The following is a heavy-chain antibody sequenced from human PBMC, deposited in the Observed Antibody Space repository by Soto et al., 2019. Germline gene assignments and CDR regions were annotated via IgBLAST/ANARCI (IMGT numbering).Heavy chain of an antibody. CDR1: GGSISSYY. J-gene: IGHJ4*02. CDR2: IYYSGST. V-gene: IGHV4-59*01. CDR3: ARFEAMVLYYFDY. D-gene: IGHD5-18*01. Sequence: SETLSLTCTVSGGSISSYYWSWIRQPPGKGLEWIGYIYYSGSTNYNPSLKSRVTISVDTSKNQFSLKLSSVTAADTAVYYCARFEAMVLYYFDYWGQGTLVTVSS.